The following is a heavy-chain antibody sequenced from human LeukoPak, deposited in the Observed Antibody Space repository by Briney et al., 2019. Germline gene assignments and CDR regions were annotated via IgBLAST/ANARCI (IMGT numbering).Heavy chain of an antibody. CDR2: ITYDGTNK. Sequence: SLRPSCAAAGSTFSSYGMRCGRPPPSNWMDWGVFITYDGTNKSSADSVKGPFTISRDNSMNTLYLPMNSLRAAHTAVSERAKDPLAGATRHWGQGTLVTVSS. V-gene: IGHV3-30*02. CDR3: AKDPLAGATRH. CDR1: GSTFSSYG. J-gene: IGHJ4*02. D-gene: IGHD1-26*01.